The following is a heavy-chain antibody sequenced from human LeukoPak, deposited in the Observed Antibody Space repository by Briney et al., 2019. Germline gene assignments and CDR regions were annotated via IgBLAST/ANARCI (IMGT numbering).Heavy chain of an antibody. V-gene: IGHV1-2*06. D-gene: IGHD3-22*01. Sequence: ASVKVSCKASGYTFIAYYVHWVRQAPGQGLEWMGRINPNSGGTNYAQKLQGRVTMTRDTSITTAYMELSRLRSDDTAVYYCARRGSGYFDSREAFNLWGQGTMVTVSS. CDR3: ARRGSGYFDSREAFNL. CDR2: INPNSGGT. J-gene: IGHJ3*01. CDR1: GYTFIAYY.